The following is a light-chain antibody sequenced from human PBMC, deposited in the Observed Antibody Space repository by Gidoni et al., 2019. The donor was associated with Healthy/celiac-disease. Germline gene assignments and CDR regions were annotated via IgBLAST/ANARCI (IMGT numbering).Light chain of an antibody. CDR3: QQSYSTPTWM. J-gene: IGKJ1*01. CDR2: AAS. V-gene: IGKV1-39*01. Sequence: DIQMTQSPSSLSASVGDRVTITCRASQSISSYLNWYQQKPWKAPKLLIYAASSLQSGVPSRFSGSGSGTDFTLTISSLQPEDFATYYCQQSYSTPTWMFGQGTKVEIK. CDR1: QSISSY.